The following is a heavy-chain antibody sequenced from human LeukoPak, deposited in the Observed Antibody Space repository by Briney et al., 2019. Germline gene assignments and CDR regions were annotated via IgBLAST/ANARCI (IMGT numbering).Heavy chain of an antibody. D-gene: IGHD1-26*01. CDR1: GYTFTSYY. V-gene: IGHV1-46*01. CDR2: INPSGGST. Sequence: ASVKVSCKASGYTFTSYYMHWVRQAPGQGLEWMGIINPSGGSTSYAQKCQGRVTMTRDTSTSTVYMELSSLRSEDTAVYYCARGGGATRPNDAFDIWGQGTMVTVSS. J-gene: IGHJ3*02. CDR3: ARGGGATRPNDAFDI.